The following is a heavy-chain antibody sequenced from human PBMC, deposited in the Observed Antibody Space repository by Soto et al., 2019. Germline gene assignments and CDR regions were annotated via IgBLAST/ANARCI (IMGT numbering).Heavy chain of an antibody. J-gene: IGHJ3*02. CDR3: ARVGYYDSSGDAFDI. CDR1: GGSISSGGYY. D-gene: IGHD3-22*01. CDR2: IDYSGST. V-gene: IGHV4-31*03. Sequence: QVQLQESGPGLVKPSPTLSLTCTVSGGSISSGGYYWSWIRQHPGKGLEWIGYIDYSGSTYYNPSLKRRVTIAVDTSKNQFSLTVSSVTAADTAVYYCARVGYYDSSGDAFDIWGQGTMVTVSS.